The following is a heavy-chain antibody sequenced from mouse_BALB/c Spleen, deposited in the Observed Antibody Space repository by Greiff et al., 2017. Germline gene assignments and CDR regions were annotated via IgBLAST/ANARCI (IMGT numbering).Heavy chain of an antibody. CDR2: IWAGGST. CDR1: GFSLTSYG. D-gene: IGHD2-4*01. Sequence: QVQLQQSGPGLVAPSQSLSITCTVSGFSLTSYGVHWVRQPPGKGLEWLGVIWAGGSTNYNSALMSRLSISKDNSKSQVFLKMNSLQTDDTAMYYCARSGGLPYYFDYWGQGTTLTVSS. J-gene: IGHJ2*01. CDR3: ARSGGLPYYFDY. V-gene: IGHV2-9*02.